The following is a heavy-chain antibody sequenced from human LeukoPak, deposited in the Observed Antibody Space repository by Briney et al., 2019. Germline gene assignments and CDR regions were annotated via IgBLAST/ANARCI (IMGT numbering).Heavy chain of an antibody. J-gene: IGHJ6*03. Sequence: GASVEVSCKASGYTFTSNGIIGVRQAPGQGLEWMVWINPDNDNTEYGQTFQGRLTMTTDTSTSTIFMELRSLRSDDTAVYYCARVYGYYYYYMDVWGEGTTVTVSS. CDR3: ARVYGYYYYYMDV. CDR2: INPDNDNT. V-gene: IGHV1-18*01. D-gene: IGHD4-17*01. CDR1: GYTFTSNG.